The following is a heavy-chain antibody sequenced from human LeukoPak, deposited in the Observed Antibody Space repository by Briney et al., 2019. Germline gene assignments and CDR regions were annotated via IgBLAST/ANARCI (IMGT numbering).Heavy chain of an antibody. V-gene: IGHV6-1*01. CDR2: TYYRSKWYN. CDR1: GDSVSSNSAA. CDR3: ARHVQGGYYDFWSSHYYYYYMDV. Sequence: SQTLSLTCAISGDSVSSNSAAWNWIRQSPSRGLEWLGRTYYRSKWYNDYAISVRSRITIDPDTSKNRFSLQLNSVTPEDTAVYYCARHVQGGYYDFWSSHYYYYYMDVWGKGTTVTVSS. D-gene: IGHD3-3*01. J-gene: IGHJ6*03.